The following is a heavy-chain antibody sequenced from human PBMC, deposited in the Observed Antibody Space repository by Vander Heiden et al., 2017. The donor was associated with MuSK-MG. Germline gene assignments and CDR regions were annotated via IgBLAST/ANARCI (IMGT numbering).Heavy chain of an antibody. Sequence: QVQLQESGPGLVKPSETLSLTCTVSGYSISSGYYWGWIRQPPGKGLEWIGSIYHSGSTYYNPSLKSRVTISVDTSKNQFSLKLSSVTAADTAVYYCARDYYDSSGSIFDYWGQGTLVTVSS. CDR1: GYSISSGYY. V-gene: IGHV4-38-2*02. D-gene: IGHD3-22*01. CDR2: IYHSGST. CDR3: ARDYYDSSGSIFDY. J-gene: IGHJ4*02.